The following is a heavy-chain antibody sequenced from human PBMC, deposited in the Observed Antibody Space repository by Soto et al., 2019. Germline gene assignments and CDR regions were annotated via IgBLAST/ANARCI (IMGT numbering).Heavy chain of an antibody. CDR3: ARVGALIYDFWSGSKKHYGMDV. J-gene: IGHJ6*02. Sequence: RASVKVSCKASGYTFTSYDINWVRQATGQGLEWMGWMNPNSGNTGYAQKFQGRVTMTRNTSISTAYMELSSLRSEDTAVYYCARVGALIYDFWSGSKKHYGMDVWGQGTTVTVSS. CDR2: MNPNSGNT. CDR1: GYTFTSYD. V-gene: IGHV1-8*01. D-gene: IGHD3-3*01.